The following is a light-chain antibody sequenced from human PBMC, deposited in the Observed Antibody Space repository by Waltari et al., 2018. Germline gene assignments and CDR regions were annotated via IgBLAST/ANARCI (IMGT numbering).Light chain of an antibody. Sequence: DIVMTQAPDSLAVSLGERATINCKSSESVLFSSRNKNHLAWYQQKPGHPPKLLLYWASTRESGVPDRFSGSGSGTDFTLTISSLQAEDVAIYYCQQYYDSPLTFGGGTKVEIK. CDR3: QQYYDSPLT. J-gene: IGKJ4*01. CDR2: WAS. V-gene: IGKV4-1*01. CDR1: ESVLFSSRNKNH.